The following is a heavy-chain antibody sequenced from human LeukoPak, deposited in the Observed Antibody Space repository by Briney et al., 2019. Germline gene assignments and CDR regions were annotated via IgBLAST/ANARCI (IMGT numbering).Heavy chain of an antibody. CDR1: GFTFSSYW. Sequence: GGSLRLSCAASGFTFSSYWMSWVRQAPGKGLEWVSAISGSGGSTYYADSVKGRFTISRDNSKNTLYLQMNSLRAEDTAVYYCAKDLDSSGYYPGYFDYWGQGTLVTVSS. D-gene: IGHD3-22*01. CDR3: AKDLDSSGYYPGYFDY. J-gene: IGHJ4*02. V-gene: IGHV3-23*01. CDR2: ISGSGGST.